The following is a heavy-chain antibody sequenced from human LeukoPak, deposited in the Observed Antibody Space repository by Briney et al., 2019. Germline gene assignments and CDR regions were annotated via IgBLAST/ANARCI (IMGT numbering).Heavy chain of an antibody. CDR2: ISYDGSNK. J-gene: IGHJ4*02. Sequence: GGSLRLSCAASGFTFSSYGMHWVRQAPGKGLEWVAVISYDGSNKYYADSVKGRFTISRDNSKNTLYLQMNDLRAEDTAVYYCARDYYGSGSYQFDYWGQGTLVTVSS. V-gene: IGHV3-30*03. CDR1: GFTFSSYG. D-gene: IGHD3-10*01. CDR3: ARDYYGSGSYQFDY.